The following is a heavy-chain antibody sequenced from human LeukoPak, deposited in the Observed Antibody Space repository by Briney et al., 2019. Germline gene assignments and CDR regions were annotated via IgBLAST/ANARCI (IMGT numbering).Heavy chain of an antibody. Sequence: PGGSLRLSCAASGFTFSSYAMTWVRQAPGKGLEWVSVIYSGGSTYYADSVKGRFTISRDNSKNTLYLQMNSLRAEDTAVYYCARDPLTYSSGWYGPHDYWGQGTLVTVSS. CDR3: ARDPLTYSSGWYGPHDY. CDR1: GFTFSSYA. CDR2: IYSGGST. D-gene: IGHD6-19*01. J-gene: IGHJ4*02. V-gene: IGHV3-66*02.